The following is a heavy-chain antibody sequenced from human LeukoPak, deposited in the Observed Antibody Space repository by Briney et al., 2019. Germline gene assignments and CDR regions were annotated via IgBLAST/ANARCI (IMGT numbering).Heavy chain of an antibody. CDR1: GFTFSSYS. J-gene: IGHJ4*02. CDR2: ISSSSSYI. V-gene: IGHV3-21*01. D-gene: IGHD3-10*01. Sequence: GGSLRLSCAASGFTFSSYSMNWLRQAPGKGLEWVSSISSSSSYIYYADSVKGRFTISRDNSKNTLYLQMNSLRAEDTAVYFCAKDGGYYYGSGDYWGQGTLVTVSS. CDR3: AKDGGYYYGSGDY.